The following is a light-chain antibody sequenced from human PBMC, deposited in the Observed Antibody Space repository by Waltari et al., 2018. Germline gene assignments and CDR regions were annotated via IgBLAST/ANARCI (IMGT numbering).Light chain of an antibody. V-gene: IGLV8-61*01. J-gene: IGLJ3*02. CDR3: RVYMGSGIWV. CDR2: KTN. Sequence: QTVVTQEPSLSVSPGGTVTLSCALSSGPFSSSTYFSWYKQSPGQTPRTLVYKTNSRSNGVPDRFSGSMLGSEAALTITGAQADDESTYYCRVYMGSGIWVFGGGTKLTV. CDR1: SGPFSSSTY.